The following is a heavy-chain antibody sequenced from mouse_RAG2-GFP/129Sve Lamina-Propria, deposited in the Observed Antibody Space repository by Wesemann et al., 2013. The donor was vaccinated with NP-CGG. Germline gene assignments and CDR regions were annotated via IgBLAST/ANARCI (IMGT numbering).Heavy chain of an antibody. CDR2: GNGAT. V-gene: IGHV1-12*01. D-gene: IGHD1-1*01. CDR3: ARRYGSSYYAMDY. J-gene: IGHJ4*01. Sequence: GNGATSYNQKFKGKATLTVDKSSSTAYMQLSSLTSEDSAVYFCARRYGSSYYAMDYWGQGTSVTVSS.